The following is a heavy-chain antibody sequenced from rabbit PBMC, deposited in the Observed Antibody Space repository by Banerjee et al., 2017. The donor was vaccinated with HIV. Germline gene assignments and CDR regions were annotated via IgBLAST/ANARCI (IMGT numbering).Heavy chain of an antibody. Sequence: QEQLVESGGGLVTLGGSLTLTCKASGFDLSSYYYMCWVRQAPGKGLELIACIYTSSSSTWYASWVNGRFTISRSTSLNTVTLQMTSLTAADTATYLCARDLAGVIGWNFNLWGQGTLVTVS. CDR1: GFDLSSYYY. D-gene: IGHD4-1*01. J-gene: IGHJ4*01. CDR2: IYTSSSST. V-gene: IGHV1S43*01. CDR3: ARDLAGVIGWNFNL.